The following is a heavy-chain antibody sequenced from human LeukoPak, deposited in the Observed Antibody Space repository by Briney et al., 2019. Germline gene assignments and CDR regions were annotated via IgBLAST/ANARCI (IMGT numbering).Heavy chain of an antibody. V-gene: IGHV4-59*02. J-gene: IGHJ2*01. CDR3: ARTSGSSTVWYFDL. CDR2: IYYSGRI. D-gene: IGHD1-26*01. Sequence: SSETLSLICSVSGGSVSNDYWSWIRQSPGKGLEWIGYIYYSGRIDYNPSLKDRVTVSVDASNNWLSLKLSSVTAADTAVYYCARTSGSSTVWYFDLWGRGTLVTVSS. CDR1: GGSVSNDY.